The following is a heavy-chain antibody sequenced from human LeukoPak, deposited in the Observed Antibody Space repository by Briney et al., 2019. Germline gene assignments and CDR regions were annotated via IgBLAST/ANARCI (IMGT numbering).Heavy chain of an antibody. J-gene: IGHJ4*02. CDR3: ARATTDFWSGYCSH. D-gene: IGHD3-3*01. Sequence: ASVKVSCKASGYTFTGYYMHWVRQAPGKGLECMGWINPNSGGTNYAQKFQGRVTMTGNASISTAYMEVRRLRSDDTAVYYCARATTDFWSGYCSHWGQGSLVTVSS. V-gene: IGHV1-2*02. CDR2: INPNSGGT. CDR1: GYTFTGYY.